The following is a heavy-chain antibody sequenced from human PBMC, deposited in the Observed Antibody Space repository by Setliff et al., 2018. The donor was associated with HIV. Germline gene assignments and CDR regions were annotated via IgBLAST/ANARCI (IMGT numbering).Heavy chain of an antibody. CDR1: GGSISSSSYY. Sequence: TLSLTCTVSGGSISSSSYYWGWIRQPPGKGLEWIGSIYYSGSTYYNPSLKSRVTISVDTSKNQFSLKLSSVTAADTAVYYCGRLGSDYYDSSGYLYYFDYWGQGTLVTVSS. V-gene: IGHV4-39*01. CDR3: GRLGSDYYDSSGYLYYFDY. J-gene: IGHJ4*02. D-gene: IGHD3-22*01. CDR2: IYYSGST.